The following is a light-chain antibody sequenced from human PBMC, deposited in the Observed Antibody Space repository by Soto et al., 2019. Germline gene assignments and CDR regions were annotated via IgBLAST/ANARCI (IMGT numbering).Light chain of an antibody. CDR1: SSDVGSYNL. CDR3: CSYAGSSTYV. Sequence: HCALPHPASVSGSPGQSITISCTRTSSDVGSYNLVSWYQQHPGKAPKLMIYEVSKRPSGVSNRFSGSKSGNTASLTISGLQAEDEADYYCCSYAGSSTYVFGTGTKVTVL. J-gene: IGLJ1*01. CDR2: EVS. V-gene: IGLV2-23*02.